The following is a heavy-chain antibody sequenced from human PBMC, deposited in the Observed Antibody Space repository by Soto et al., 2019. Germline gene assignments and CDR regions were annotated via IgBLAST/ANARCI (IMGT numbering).Heavy chain of an antibody. CDR1: GGSISSYY. Sequence: SETLSLTCTVSGGSISSYYWSWIRQPPGKGLEWIGYIYYSGSTNYNPSHKSQVTKSEETSKNQFSLKLSSVTAADTAVYYCARSDGRYWGQGTLVTV. CDR2: IYYSGST. V-gene: IGHV4-59*01. CDR3: ARSDGRY. J-gene: IGHJ4*02.